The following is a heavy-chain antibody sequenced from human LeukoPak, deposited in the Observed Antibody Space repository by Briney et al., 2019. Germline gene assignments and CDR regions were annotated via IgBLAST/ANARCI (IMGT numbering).Heavy chain of an antibody. CDR1: GGTFSSYA. CDR3: ARDKARRGSGSYTAPDY. CDR2: IIPIFGTA. Sequence: SVKVSCKASGGTFSSYAISWVRQAPGQGLEWMGGIIPIFGTANYAQKFQGRVTITADKSTSTAYMERSSLRSEDTAVYYCARDKARRGSGSYTAPDYWGQGTLVTVSS. J-gene: IGHJ4*02. D-gene: IGHD3-10*01. V-gene: IGHV1-69*06.